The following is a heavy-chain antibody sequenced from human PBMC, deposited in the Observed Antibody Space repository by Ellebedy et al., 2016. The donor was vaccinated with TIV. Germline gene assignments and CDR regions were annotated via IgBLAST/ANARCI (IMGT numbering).Heavy chain of an antibody. Sequence: SVKVSXXASRGTFYSYAISWVRQAPGLGLEWMGGINPIFAMTNYAQKFQGRVTITADESTSTAYMELSSLTSEDTAVYFCSWGSTWYWFNPWGQGTLVTVSS. CDR3: SWGSTWYWFNP. J-gene: IGHJ5*02. V-gene: IGHV1-69*13. D-gene: IGHD6-13*01. CDR1: RGTFYSYA. CDR2: INPIFAMT.